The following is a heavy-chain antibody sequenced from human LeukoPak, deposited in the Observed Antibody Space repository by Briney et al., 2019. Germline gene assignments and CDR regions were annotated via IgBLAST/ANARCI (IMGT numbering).Heavy chain of an antibody. CDR3: AIQHHYGETFDY. V-gene: IGHV3-11*04. J-gene: IGHJ4*02. Sequence: PGGSLRLSCAASGFTFSDYCMSWIRQAPGKGLEWVSYISSSGSTIYYADSVKGRFTISRDNAKNSLYLQMNSLRAEDTAVYYCAIQHHYGETFDYWGQGTLVTVSS. CDR2: ISSSGSTI. D-gene: IGHD4-17*01. CDR1: GFTFSDYC.